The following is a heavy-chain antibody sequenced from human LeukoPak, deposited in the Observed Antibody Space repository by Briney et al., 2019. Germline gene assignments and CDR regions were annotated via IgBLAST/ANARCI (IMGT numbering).Heavy chain of an antibody. Sequence: PSETLSLTCTVSGGSISSGGYYWSWIRQHPGKGLEWIGYIYYSGSTYYNPSLKSRVTISVDTSKNQFSLKLSSVTAADTAVYYCARQRYQPLETYGNWFDPWGQGTLVTVSS. D-gene: IGHD2-2*01. CDR2: IYYSGST. J-gene: IGHJ5*02. CDR3: ARQRYQPLETYGNWFDP. V-gene: IGHV4-31*03. CDR1: GGSISSGGYY.